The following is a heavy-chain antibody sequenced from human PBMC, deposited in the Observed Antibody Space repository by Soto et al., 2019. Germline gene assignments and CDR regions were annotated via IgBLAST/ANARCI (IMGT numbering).Heavy chain of an antibody. V-gene: IGHV4-34*01. CDR1: GGSFSGYY. CDR2: IYHSGGT. CDR3: ARGALVWFGAHDYYGMDV. D-gene: IGHD3-10*01. Sequence: QVQLQQWGAGLLKPSETLSLTCGVFGGSFSGYYWTWIRQPPGKGLEWIGEIYHSGGTNYHPSLKSRVTISVDTSNNHFSLKLSSVTAAYTAVYCCARGALVWFGAHDYYGMDVWGQGTTVTVSS. J-gene: IGHJ6*02.